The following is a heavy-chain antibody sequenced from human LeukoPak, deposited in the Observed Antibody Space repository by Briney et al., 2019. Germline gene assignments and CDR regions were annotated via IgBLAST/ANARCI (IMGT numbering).Heavy chain of an antibody. D-gene: IGHD2-15*01. CDR2: ISSSGSTI. J-gene: IGHJ6*02. Sequence: GGSLRLSCAASGFTFSSYEMNWVRQAPGKGLEWVSYISSSGSTIHYADSVKGRFTISRDNAKNSLYLQMNSLRAEDTAVYYCARVDPAGCSGGSCEYYYYYYGMDVWGQGTTVTVSS. CDR3: ARVDPAGCSGGSCEYYYYYYGMDV. CDR1: GFTFSSYE. V-gene: IGHV3-48*03.